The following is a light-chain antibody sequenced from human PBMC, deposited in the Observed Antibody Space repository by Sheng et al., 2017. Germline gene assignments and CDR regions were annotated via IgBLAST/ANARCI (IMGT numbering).Light chain of an antibody. V-gene: IGKV1-27*01. CDR3: HKYNDVPYT. CDR2: FST. CDR1: QVISDY. J-gene: IGKJ2*01. Sequence: DVQMTQSPSSLAAFVGDRVTITCRASQVISDYLAWYQQKPGDVPKLLIYFSTILESGVPSRFTGSRSGTDFTLTISSLQPEDVATYYCHKYNDVPYTFGQGTEVGDQT.